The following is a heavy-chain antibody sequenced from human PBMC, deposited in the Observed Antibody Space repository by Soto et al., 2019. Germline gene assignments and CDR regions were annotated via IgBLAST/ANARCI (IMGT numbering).Heavy chain of an antibody. Sequence: QGQFVQSGAEVKEPGDSVKVSCRASGYIFTSNDITWVRQAPGQGLEWMGWIRVRNGDTHYAPKCRGRVTVTRDTSTSTAYMELRSLRSDDTAVYYCARESRTWCDGVIGPGDYWGQGTLVTVSS. CDR3: ARESRTWCDGVIGPGDY. CDR1: GYIFTSND. J-gene: IGHJ4*02. CDR2: IRVRNGDT. V-gene: IGHV1-18*01. D-gene: IGHD2-8*01.